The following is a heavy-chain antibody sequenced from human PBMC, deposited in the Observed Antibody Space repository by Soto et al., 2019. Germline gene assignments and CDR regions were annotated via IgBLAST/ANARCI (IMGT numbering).Heavy chain of an antibody. Sequence: QVQLVQSGAEVKKPGASVKVSCKASGYTFTSYAMHWVRQAPGQRLEWMGWINAGNGNTKYSQKFQGRVTITRDTSAITAYMELSSLRSEDTAVYSCARGLGLYYFDYWGQGTLVTVSS. CDR3: ARGLGLYYFDY. J-gene: IGHJ4*02. V-gene: IGHV1-3*01. D-gene: IGHD1-26*01. CDR2: INAGNGNT. CDR1: GYTFTSYA.